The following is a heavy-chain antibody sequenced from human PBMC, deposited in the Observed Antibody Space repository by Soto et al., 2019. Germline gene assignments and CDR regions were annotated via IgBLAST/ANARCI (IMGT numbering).Heavy chain of an antibody. V-gene: IGHV3-48*03. J-gene: IGHJ3*01. CDR1: GFTFSDYE. Sequence: GGSLRLSCAASGFTFSDYEMDWVRQAPGKGLEWVAYVSASGGTIFYADSVKGRFIISRDNAESSLSLQMNSLRADDTAVYYCTKEKSVVDSGYDAFDVWGQGPMVTVSS. CDR3: TKEKSVVDSGYDAFDV. D-gene: IGHD5-12*01. CDR2: VSASGGTI.